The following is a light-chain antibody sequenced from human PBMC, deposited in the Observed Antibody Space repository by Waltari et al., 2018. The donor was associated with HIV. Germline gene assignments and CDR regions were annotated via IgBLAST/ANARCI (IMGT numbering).Light chain of an antibody. J-gene: IGLJ3*02. CDR1: SGNIASNY. V-gene: IGLV6-57*01. CDR2: EDK. CDR3: QSYDSSNFWV. Sequence: FMLTQPHSVSESPGKTVTISCTRSSGNIASNYVQWYQLRPGTSPTTVIYEDKQRPSGVPDRFSGSIDSSSNSASLTISGLKTEDEADYYCQSYDSSNFWVFGGGTKLTVL.